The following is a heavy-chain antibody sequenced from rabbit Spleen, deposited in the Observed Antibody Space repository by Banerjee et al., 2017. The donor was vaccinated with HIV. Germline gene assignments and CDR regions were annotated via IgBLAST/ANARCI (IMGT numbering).Heavy chain of an antibody. CDR1: GFSFSSRYC. D-gene: IGHD6-1*01. Sequence: QSLEESGGDLVKPGGSLTLTCTASGFSFSSRYCVCWVRQAPGKGLEWIACIYVGSSTNTYYASWAKGRFTVSKASSTTVTLQMTSLTVADTATYFCARGPTFGYGHLDLWGPRTLVTVS. V-gene: IGHV1S40*01. J-gene: IGHJ4*01. CDR2: IYVGSSTNT. CDR3: ARGPTFGYGHLDL.